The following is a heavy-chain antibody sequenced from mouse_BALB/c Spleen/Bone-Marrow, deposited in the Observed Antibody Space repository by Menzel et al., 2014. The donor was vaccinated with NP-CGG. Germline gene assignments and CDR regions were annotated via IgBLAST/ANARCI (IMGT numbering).Heavy chain of an antibody. J-gene: IGHJ4*01. CDR3: ARSKGIRGAMDY. V-gene: IGHV1-18*01. Sequence: VQLQQSGPELVKPGASVKISCKTSGYTFTEYTTHWVEQSHGKSLEWIGGINSNNGGNSYNQKFKGKVTLTVDKSSSTAYMELRSLTFEDSAVYYCARSKGIRGAMDYWGQGTSVTVSS. CDR2: INSNNGGN. CDR1: GYTFTEYT.